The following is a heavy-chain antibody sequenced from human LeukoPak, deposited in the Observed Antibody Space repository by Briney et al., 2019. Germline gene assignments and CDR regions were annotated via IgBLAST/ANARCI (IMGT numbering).Heavy chain of an antibody. CDR2: IIPSLDIV. J-gene: IGHJ6*02. CDR1: GATFNNYV. D-gene: IGHD3-22*01. Sequence: ASVKVSCKASGATFNNYVITWVRQAPGQGLEWMGMIIPSLDIVNYAQTFQDRVTITADKSTSTAYMELRSLGSEDTAVYYCARGFGGSSGSSDYYGMDVWGQGTTVTVSS. V-gene: IGHV1-69*04. CDR3: ARGFGGSSGSSDYYGMDV.